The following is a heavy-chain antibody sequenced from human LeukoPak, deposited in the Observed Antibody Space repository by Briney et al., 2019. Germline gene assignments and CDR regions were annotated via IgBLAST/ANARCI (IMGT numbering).Heavy chain of an antibody. CDR2: IYISGST. J-gene: IGHJ4*02. D-gene: IGHD1-1*01. CDR1: GGSISSYY. Sequence: SETLSLTCTVSGGSISSYYWSWIREPAGKGLEWIGRIYISGSTNYNPSLKSRVTMSVDTSKNQFSLKLSSVTAADTAVYYCARDRGTWNDDGFDYWGQGTLVTVSS. V-gene: IGHV4-4*07. CDR3: ARDRGTWNDDGFDY.